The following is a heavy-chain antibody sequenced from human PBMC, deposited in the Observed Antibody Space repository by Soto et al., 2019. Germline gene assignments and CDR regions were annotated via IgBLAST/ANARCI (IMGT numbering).Heavy chain of an antibody. D-gene: IGHD3-10*01. J-gene: IGHJ4*02. V-gene: IGHV4-59*01. CDR3: ARVDYYGKHAY. CDR1: GGSISSYY. Sequence: QVQLQESGPGLVKPSETLSLTCTVSGGSISSYYWYWSRLPPGKGLARIGYTYYSGSTNYYPSLNSRVTISVDTSKSQFFLKLSSVTAADTAVYYCARVDYYGKHAYWGQGTRVTVSS. CDR2: TYYSGST.